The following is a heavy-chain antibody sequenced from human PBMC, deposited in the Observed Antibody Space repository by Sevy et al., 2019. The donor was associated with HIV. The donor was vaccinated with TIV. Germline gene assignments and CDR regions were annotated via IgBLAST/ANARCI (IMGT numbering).Heavy chain of an antibody. J-gene: IGHJ6*03. Sequence: GGSLRLSCAASGFTFSSYDMHWVRQAPGKGLEWVAVISHDGRGKHYADSVKGRFTISRENAKNTLYLQMNSLRVEDSAVFYCAAVALTFGGDPYENHHFMDVWGRGTRVTVSS. CDR3: AAVALTFGGDPYENHHFMDV. CDR2: ISHDGRGK. V-gene: IGHV3-30*03. D-gene: IGHD3-16*01. CDR1: GFTFSSYD.